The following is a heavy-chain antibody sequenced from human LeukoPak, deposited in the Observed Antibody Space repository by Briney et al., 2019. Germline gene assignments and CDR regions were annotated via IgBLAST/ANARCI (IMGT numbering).Heavy chain of an antibody. CDR1: GGSISSSSYY. Sequence: SETLSLTCTVSGGSISSSSYYWGWIRQHPGKGLEWIGSIYYSGSTYYNPSLKSRVTISVDTSKNQFSLKLSSVTAADTAVYYCARLVSDFWIGYYPHFDYWGQGTLVTVSS. V-gene: IGHV4-39*01. J-gene: IGHJ4*02. CDR3: ARLVSDFWIGYYPHFDY. CDR2: IYYSGST. D-gene: IGHD3-3*01.